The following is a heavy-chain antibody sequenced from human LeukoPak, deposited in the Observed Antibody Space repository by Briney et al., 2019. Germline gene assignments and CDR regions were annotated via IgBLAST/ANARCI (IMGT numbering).Heavy chain of an antibody. CDR2: TYYRSKWYN. CDR1: GDSVSSNSAA. Sequence: SQTLSLTCAISGDSVSSNSAAWSWIRQSPSRGLEWLGRTYYRSKWYNDYAVSVKSRITINPDTSKNQFSLQLNSVTPEDTAVYYCARESSSWPKYYYYYMDVWGKGTMVTVSS. D-gene: IGHD6-13*01. V-gene: IGHV6-1*01. CDR3: ARESSSWPKYYYYYMDV. J-gene: IGHJ6*03.